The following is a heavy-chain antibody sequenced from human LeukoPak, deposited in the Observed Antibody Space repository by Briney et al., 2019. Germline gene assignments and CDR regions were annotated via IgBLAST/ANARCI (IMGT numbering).Heavy chain of an antibody. D-gene: IGHD2-2*02. J-gene: IGHJ3*02. CDR2: IANWNGGST. V-gene: IGHV3-20*04. CDR3: ARCSRSSTDCYSAFDI. Sequence: GGSLRLSCEASGFSFDDYGMSWVRQSTGKGLEWVSAIANWNGGSTGYADSVRGRFTISRDNAKNSLYLQMNSLRAEDTALYYCARCSRSSTDCYSAFDIWGQGTMVTVSS. CDR1: GFSFDDYG.